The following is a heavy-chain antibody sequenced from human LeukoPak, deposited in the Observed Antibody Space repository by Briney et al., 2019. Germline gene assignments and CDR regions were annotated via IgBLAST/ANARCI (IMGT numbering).Heavy chain of an antibody. V-gene: IGHV1-8*01. J-gene: IGHJ4*02. Sequence: GASVKVSCKASGYIFTSYDINWVRQATGQGLEWMGWMNPNSGNTGYAQRFQGRVTMTRNTSISTAYMELSSLRSEDTAVYYCARGRNMVRGVISLGYWGQGTLVTVSS. CDR3: ARGRNMVRGVISLGY. CDR1: GYIFTSYD. D-gene: IGHD3-10*01. CDR2: MNPNSGNT.